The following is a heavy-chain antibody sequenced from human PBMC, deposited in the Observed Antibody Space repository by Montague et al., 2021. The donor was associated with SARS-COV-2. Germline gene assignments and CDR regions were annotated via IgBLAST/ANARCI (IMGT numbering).Heavy chain of an antibody. CDR3: ARDGSLRFEILFGPRQYYSGMDV. J-gene: IGHJ6*02. Sequence: SETLSLTCTVSGGSISSSGYYWGWIRQPPGKGLEWIGSIYYSGSTYYNPSLKSRVTISVDTSKNQFSLKLSSVTAADMAVYYGARDGSLRFEILFGPRQYYSGMDVWGQGTTVTVSS. D-gene: IGHD3-9*01. CDR2: IYYSGST. CDR1: GGSISSSGYY. V-gene: IGHV4-39*07.